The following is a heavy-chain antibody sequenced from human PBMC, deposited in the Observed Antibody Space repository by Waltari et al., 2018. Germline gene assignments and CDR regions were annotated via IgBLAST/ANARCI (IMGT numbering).Heavy chain of an antibody. CDR1: GGSISSYY. Sequence: QVQLQESGPGLVKPSETLSLTCTVSGGSISSYYWSWIRQPPGKGLGWIGYSNYRGSTNANPTLKSRVTISVDTAKIQFSRKLRSVTAADTAVYYCARGTYDYDSSGYYAFDYWGQGTLVTVSS. CDR3: ARGTYDYDSSGYYAFDY. D-gene: IGHD3-22*01. V-gene: IGHV4-59*01. J-gene: IGHJ4*02. CDR2: SNYRGST.